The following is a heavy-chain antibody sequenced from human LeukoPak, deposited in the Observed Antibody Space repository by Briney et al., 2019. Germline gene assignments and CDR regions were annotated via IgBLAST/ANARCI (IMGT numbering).Heavy chain of an antibody. CDR2: IYHSGST. Sequence: SETLSLTCAVSGGSISSSNWWSWVRQPPGKGLEWIGEIYHSGSTNYNPSLKSRVTISVDKSKNQFSLKLSSVTAADTAVYYCARVADYYDSSGYFSDRAFDIWGQGQWSPSLQ. J-gene: IGHJ3*02. V-gene: IGHV4-4*02. CDR1: GGSISSSNW. CDR3: ARVADYYDSSGYFSDRAFDI. D-gene: IGHD3-22*01.